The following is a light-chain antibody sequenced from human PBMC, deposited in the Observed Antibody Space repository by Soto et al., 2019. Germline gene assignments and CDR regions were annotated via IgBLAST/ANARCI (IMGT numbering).Light chain of an antibody. V-gene: IGLV1-40*01. CDR3: QSYDSSLSGVA. CDR1: SSNIGAGYD. J-gene: IGLJ2*01. Sequence: QSVLTQPPSVSGAPGQRVTISCTGSSSNIGAGYDVHWYQQLPGTAPKLLIYVNTNRPSGVPDRVSGSKSGTSASLAITGAQAEDEADDYCQSYDSSLSGVAFGGGTKLTVL. CDR2: VNT.